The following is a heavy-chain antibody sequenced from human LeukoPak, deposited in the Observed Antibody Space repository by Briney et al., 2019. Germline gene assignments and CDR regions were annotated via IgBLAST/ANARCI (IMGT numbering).Heavy chain of an antibody. J-gene: IGHJ4*02. Sequence: ASVKVSCKASGYTFTSSGISWVRQAPGQGLEWMGWISAYNGNTNYAQKFQGRVTMTRDTSISTAYMELCRLRSDDTAVYYCARGSGSLLPPLDYWGQGTLVTVTS. V-gene: IGHV1-18*01. D-gene: IGHD3-10*01. CDR1: GYTFTSSG. CDR3: ARGSGSLLPPLDY. CDR2: ISAYNGNT.